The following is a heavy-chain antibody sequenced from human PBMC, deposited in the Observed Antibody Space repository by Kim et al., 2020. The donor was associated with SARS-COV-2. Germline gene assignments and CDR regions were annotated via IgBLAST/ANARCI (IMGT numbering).Heavy chain of an antibody. D-gene: IGHD3-3*01. CDR1: GGSISSYY. J-gene: IGHJ2*01. Sequence: SETLSLTCTVSGGSISSYYWSWIRQPPGKGLEWIGYIYYSGNTNYNPSLKSRVTISVDTSKNQFSLKLSSVTAADTAVYYCARGHREWLQYTANWYFDL. CDR3: ARGHREWLQYTANWYFDL. V-gene: IGHV4-59*01. CDR2: IYYSGNT.